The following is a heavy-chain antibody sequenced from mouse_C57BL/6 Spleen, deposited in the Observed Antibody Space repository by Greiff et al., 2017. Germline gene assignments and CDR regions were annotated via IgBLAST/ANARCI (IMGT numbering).Heavy chain of an antibody. CDR1: GFTFSDFY. CDR2: SRNKANDYTT. J-gene: IGHJ2*01. CDR3: ARDAGLRPFDY. Sequence: DVKLVESGGGLVQSGRSLRLSCATSGFTFSDFYMEWVRQAPGKGLEWIAASRNKANDYTTEYSASVKGRFIVSRDTSQSILYLQMNALRAEDTAIYYCARDAGLRPFDYWGQGTTLTVSS. V-gene: IGHV7-1*01. D-gene: IGHD1-2*01.